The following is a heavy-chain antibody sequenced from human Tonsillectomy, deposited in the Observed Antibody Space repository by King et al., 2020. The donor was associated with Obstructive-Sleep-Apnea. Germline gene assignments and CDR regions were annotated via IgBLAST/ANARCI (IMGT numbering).Heavy chain of an antibody. CDR3: AKSLHYYDSSGYYRSYWYFDL. V-gene: IGHV3-30*18. CDR1: GFTFSSYG. D-gene: IGHD3-22*01. CDR2: ISYDGSNK. J-gene: IGHJ2*01. Sequence: VQLVESGGGVVQPGRSLRLSCAASGFTFSSYGMHWVRQAPGKGLEWVAVISYDGSNKYYADSVKGRFTISRDNSKNTLYLQMNSLRAEDTAVYYCAKSLHYYDSSGYYRSYWYFDLWGRGTLVTVSS.